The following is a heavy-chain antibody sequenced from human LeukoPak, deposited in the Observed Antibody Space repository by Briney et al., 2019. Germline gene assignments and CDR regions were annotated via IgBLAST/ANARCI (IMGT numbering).Heavy chain of an antibody. J-gene: IGHJ3*02. D-gene: IGHD3-22*01. CDR2: VNSDGSDT. V-gene: IGHV3-74*01. CDR1: GFTFSSHS. Sequence: GGSLRLSCAASGFTFSSHSMYWVRQAPGKGLVWVSRVNSDGSDTRYADSVKGRFTISRDNAKNTLYLQMNSLRAEDTALYYCAREGSVSGYCFDIWGQGTTVSVSS. CDR3: AREGSVSGYCFDI.